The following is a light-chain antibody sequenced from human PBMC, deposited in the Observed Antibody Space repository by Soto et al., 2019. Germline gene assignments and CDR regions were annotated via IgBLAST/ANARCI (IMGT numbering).Light chain of an antibody. Sequence: QSVLTQPASVSGSPGQSITISCTGTSSDVSGYNYVSWYQQHPGKAPKLMIYDVTNRPSGVSNRFSGSKSGNTASLTISGLQAEDEADYYCSSYTSSTSFYFGTGTKVTVL. CDR1: SSDVSGYNY. CDR3: SSYTSSTSFY. CDR2: DVT. J-gene: IGLJ1*01. V-gene: IGLV2-14*01.